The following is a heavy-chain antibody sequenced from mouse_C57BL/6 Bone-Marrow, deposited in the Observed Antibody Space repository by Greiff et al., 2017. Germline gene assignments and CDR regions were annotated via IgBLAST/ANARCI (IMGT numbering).Heavy chain of an antibody. CDR3: ARSWESYDGYPYDFDY. CDR2: INPNNGGT. Sequence: VQLQQSGPELVKPGASVKIPCKASGYTFTDYNMDWVKQSHGKSLEWIGDINPNNGGTIYNQKFKGKATLTVDKSSSTAYMELRSLTSEDTAVYYCARSWESYDGYPYDFDYWGQGTTLTVSS. J-gene: IGHJ2*01. V-gene: IGHV1-18*01. D-gene: IGHD2-3*01. CDR1: GYTFTDYN.